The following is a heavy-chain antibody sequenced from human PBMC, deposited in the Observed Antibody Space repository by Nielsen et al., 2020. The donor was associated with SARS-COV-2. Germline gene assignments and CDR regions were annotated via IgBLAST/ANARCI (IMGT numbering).Heavy chain of an antibody. J-gene: IGHJ4*02. Sequence: GESLKISCAASGFTFSSYWMHWVRQAPGKGLEWVAVISYDGSNKYYADSVKGRFTISRDNSKNTLYLQMNSLRAEDTAVYYCARELDTAMVSDFDYWGQGTLVTVSS. D-gene: IGHD5-18*01. V-gene: IGHV3-30-3*01. CDR3: ARELDTAMVSDFDY. CDR2: ISYDGSNK. CDR1: GFTFSSYW.